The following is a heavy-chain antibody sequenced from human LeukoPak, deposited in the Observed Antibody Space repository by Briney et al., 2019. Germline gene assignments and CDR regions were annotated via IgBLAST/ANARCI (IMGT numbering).Heavy chain of an antibody. V-gene: IGHV4-59*01. CDR1: GGSISSYY. CDR2: IYYSGST. D-gene: IGHD3-22*01. Sequence: SETLSLTCTVSGGSISSYYWSWIRQPPGKGLEWIGYIYYSGSTNYNPSLKSRVTISVDTSRNQFSLKLSSVTAADTAVYYCARDVDSSDAFDIWGQGTMVTVSS. J-gene: IGHJ3*02. CDR3: ARDVDSSDAFDI.